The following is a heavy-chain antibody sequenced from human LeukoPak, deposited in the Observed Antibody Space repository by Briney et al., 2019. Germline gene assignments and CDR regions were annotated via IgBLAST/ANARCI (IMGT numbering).Heavy chain of an antibody. CDR2: IWYDGSNK. V-gene: IGHV3-33*01. CDR1: GFTFSSYG. D-gene: IGHD1-1*01. CDR3: ARDENWKGGFDP. Sequence: GGSLRLSCAVSGFTFSSYGMHWVRQAPGKGLEWVAVIWYDGSNKYYADSVKGRFTISRDNSKNTLYLQMNSLRAEDTAVYYCARDENWKGGFDPWGQGTLVTVSS. J-gene: IGHJ5*02.